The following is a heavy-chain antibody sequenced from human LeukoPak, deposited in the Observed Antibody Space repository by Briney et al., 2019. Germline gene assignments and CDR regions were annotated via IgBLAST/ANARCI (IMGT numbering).Heavy chain of an antibody. Sequence: SETLSLTCTVSGGSISDYYWSWIRQPAGKGLEWIGHIYSSGSTYYNPSLKSRATMSVDMSKNQFSLKLSSVTAADTAVYYCARDFPHGSGRYFYEGMDVWGQGTTVTVSS. V-gene: IGHV4-4*07. J-gene: IGHJ6*02. D-gene: IGHD2-15*01. CDR2: IYSSGST. CDR3: ARDFPHGSGRYFYEGMDV. CDR1: GGSISDYY.